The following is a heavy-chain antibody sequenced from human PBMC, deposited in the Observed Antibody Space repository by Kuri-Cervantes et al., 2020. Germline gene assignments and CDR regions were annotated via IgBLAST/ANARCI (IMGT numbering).Heavy chain of an antibody. CDR2: FDPEDGET. Sequence: ASVNVSCKVSGYTLTELSMHWVRQAPGKGLEWMGGFDPEDGETIYAQKFQGRVTMTEDTSTDTAYMELSSLRSEDTAVYYCATTPTRIGAAGTSEYYYYYYGMDVWGQGTTVTVSS. D-gene: IGHD6-13*01. CDR3: ATTPTRIGAAGTSEYYYYYYGMDV. CDR1: GYTLTELS. J-gene: IGHJ6*02. V-gene: IGHV1-24*01.